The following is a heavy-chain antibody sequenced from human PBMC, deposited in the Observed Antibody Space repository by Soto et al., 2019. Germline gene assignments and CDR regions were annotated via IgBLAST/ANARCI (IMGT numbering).Heavy chain of an antibody. J-gene: IGHJ4*02. CDR1: GGSFSGYY. CDR2: INHSGST. V-gene: IGHV4-34*01. D-gene: IGHD3-16*02. CDR3: ARGRGYDYIWGSYRLGTFDY. Sequence: SETLSLTCAVYGGSFSGYYWSWIRQPPGKGLEWIGEINHSGSTNYNPSLKSRVTISVDTSKNQFSLKLSSVTAADTAVYYCARGRGYDYIWGSYRLGTFDYWGQGTLVTVSS.